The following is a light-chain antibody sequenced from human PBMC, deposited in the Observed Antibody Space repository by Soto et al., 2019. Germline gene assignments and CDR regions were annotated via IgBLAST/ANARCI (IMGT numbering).Light chain of an antibody. CDR3: QSYDSSPV. J-gene: IGLJ2*01. Sequence: QSVLTQPPSVSGAPGPRVTISCTGSSSNIGAGYDVHWYQQLPGTAPQLRIYGNTNRPSAVPDRFSGSKSGTSASLAITGLQAEDEADYYCQSYDSSPVFGGGTKLTVL. CDR1: SSNIGAGYD. CDR2: GNT. V-gene: IGLV1-40*01.